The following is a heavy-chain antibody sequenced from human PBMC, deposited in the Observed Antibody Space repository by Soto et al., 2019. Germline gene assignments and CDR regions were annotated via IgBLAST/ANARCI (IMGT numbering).Heavy chain of an antibody. V-gene: IGHV3-11*01. Sequence: GGSLRLSCAASGFSFSAYYMNWIRQTPGRGLEWVSYISNSGGTIYYADSVKGRFTFPRDNAKNSLYLQMNSLRAEDTAIYYCARSRLGAGDAFDVWGQGTLVTVSS. CDR3: ARSRLGAGDAFDV. CDR1: GFSFSAYY. D-gene: IGHD3-16*01. CDR2: ISNSGGTI. J-gene: IGHJ3*01.